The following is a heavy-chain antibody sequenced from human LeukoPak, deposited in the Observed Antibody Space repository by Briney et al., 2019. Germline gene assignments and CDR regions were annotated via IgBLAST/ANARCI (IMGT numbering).Heavy chain of an antibody. V-gene: IGHV3-7*01. Sequence: GGSLRLSCGASGFTFSSYWMSWVRQAPGKGLEWVANIKQDGSEKYYVDSVKGRFTISRDNAKNSLYLQMNSLRAEDTAVYYCARDTDYGDYHYYYYMDVWGKGTTVTVSS. CDR2: IKQDGSEK. CDR1: GFTFSSYW. CDR3: ARDTDYGDYHYYYYMDV. J-gene: IGHJ6*03. D-gene: IGHD4-17*01.